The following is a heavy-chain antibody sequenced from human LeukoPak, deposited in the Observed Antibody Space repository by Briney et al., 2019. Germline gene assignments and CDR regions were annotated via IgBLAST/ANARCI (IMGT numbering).Heavy chain of an antibody. D-gene: IGHD6-19*01. CDR2: IIPILGIA. CDR1: GGTFSSYA. Sequence: ASVKVSCKASGGTFSSYAISWVRQAPGQGLEWMGRIIPILGIANYAQKFQGRVTMTRDTSISTAYMELSRLRSDDTAVYYCASCPIPGYSNGWYDYWGQGTLVTVSS. V-gene: IGHV1-69*04. CDR3: ASCPIPGYSNGWYDY. J-gene: IGHJ4*02.